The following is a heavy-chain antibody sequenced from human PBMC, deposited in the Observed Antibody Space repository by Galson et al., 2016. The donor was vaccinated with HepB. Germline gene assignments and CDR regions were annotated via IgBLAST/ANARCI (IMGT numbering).Heavy chain of an antibody. V-gene: IGHV3-11*01. CDR3: ARGWYQLLCRGSLAYCGGECLDS. Sequence: SLRLSCAASGFTFSDYYMIWIRQAPGKGLEWVSYISSGGSSIYYADSVKGRFAISRDNAKNSMYLQMNSLRADDTAVYYCARGWYQLLCRGSLAYCGGECLDSWGQGTLVTVSS. J-gene: IGHJ4*02. CDR1: GFTFSDYY. D-gene: IGHD2-21*01. CDR2: ISSGGSSI.